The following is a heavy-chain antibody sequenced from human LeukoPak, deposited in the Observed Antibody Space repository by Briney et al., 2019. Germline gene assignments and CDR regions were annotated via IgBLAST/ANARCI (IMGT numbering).Heavy chain of an antibody. Sequence: SETLSLTCTVSGGSSSSSSYYWVWIRQPPGKGLEWIGGILYSGGTYYNPSLKSRVTISVDTSKNQFSLKLSSVTAADTAVYYCASRTPPSDFDYWGQGTLVTVSS. V-gene: IGHV4-39*01. CDR2: ILYSGGT. J-gene: IGHJ4*02. CDR3: ASRTPPSDFDY. CDR1: GGSSSSSSYY. D-gene: IGHD1-14*01.